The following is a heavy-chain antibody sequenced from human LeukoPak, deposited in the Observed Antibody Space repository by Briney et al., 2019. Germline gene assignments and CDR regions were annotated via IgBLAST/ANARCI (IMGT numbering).Heavy chain of an antibody. CDR3: ASLPSQAGNVVVPAATVEDY. CDR1: GGTFSSYA. V-gene: IGHV1-69*04. CDR2: IIPIFGIA. Sequence: WGSVKVSCTASGGTFSSYAISWVRQAPGQGLEWMGRIIPIFGIAYYAQTFQGRVTITADKSTSTAYMELSSLRSEDTAVYYCASLPSQAGNVVVPAATVEDYWGQGTLVTVSS. D-gene: IGHD2-2*01. J-gene: IGHJ4*02.